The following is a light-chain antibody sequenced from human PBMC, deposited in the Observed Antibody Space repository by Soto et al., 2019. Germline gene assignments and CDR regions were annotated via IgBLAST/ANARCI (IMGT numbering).Light chain of an antibody. CDR2: AAS. CDR1: QGISSY. V-gene: IGKV1-9*01. CDR3: QQLNSPLT. Sequence: IQLTQSPSSLSASVGDRVTITCRASQGISSYLAWYQQKPGKAPKLLIYAASTLRSGVPSRFSGSGSGTDFTLTISSLQPEDFATYYCQQLNSPLTFGGGTKVKIK. J-gene: IGKJ4*01.